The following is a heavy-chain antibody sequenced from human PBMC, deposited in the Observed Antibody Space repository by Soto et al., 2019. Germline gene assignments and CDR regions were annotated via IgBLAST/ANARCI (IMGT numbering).Heavy chain of an antibody. V-gene: IGHV3-30*18. D-gene: IGHD1-1*01. Sequence: QVQLVESGGGVVQPGRSLRLSCAASGFSFSSYGMHWVRQAPGKGLEWVAVISYDVSNKYYADSVKGRFTISRDNSKNTLYLQMNSLRAEDTAVYYCAKDGEIGTPMAYSYYGMDVWGQGTTVTVSS. J-gene: IGHJ6*02. CDR3: AKDGEIGTPMAYSYYGMDV. CDR1: GFSFSSYG. CDR2: ISYDVSNK.